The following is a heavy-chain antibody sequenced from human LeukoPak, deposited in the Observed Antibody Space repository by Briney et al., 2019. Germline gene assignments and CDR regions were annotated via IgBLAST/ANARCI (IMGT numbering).Heavy chain of an antibody. CDR1: GGSISSGGYY. D-gene: IGHD3-10*01. CDR2: IYYSGST. V-gene: IGHV4-31*03. Sequence: SQTLSLTCTVSGGSISSGGYYWSWIRQHPGKGLEWIGYIYYSGSTYYNPSLKSRVTKSVDTSKNQFSLKLSSVTAADTAVYYCARSLWFGDTYNWFDPWGQGTLVTVSS. CDR3: ARSLWFGDTYNWFDP. J-gene: IGHJ5*02.